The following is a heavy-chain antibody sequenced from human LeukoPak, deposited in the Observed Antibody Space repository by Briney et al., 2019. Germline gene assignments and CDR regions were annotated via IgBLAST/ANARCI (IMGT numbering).Heavy chain of an antibody. J-gene: IGHJ4*02. D-gene: IGHD2-15*01. V-gene: IGHV4-59*08. Sequence: SETPSLTCTVSGGSISSYYWSWIRQPPGKGLEWIGYIYYSGSTDYNPSLKSRVTISVDTSKNQFSLKLSSVTAADTAVYYCARNHLGYCSGGSCYPDYWGQGTLVTVSS. CDR3: ARNHLGYCSGGSCYPDY. CDR1: GGSISSYY. CDR2: IYYSGST.